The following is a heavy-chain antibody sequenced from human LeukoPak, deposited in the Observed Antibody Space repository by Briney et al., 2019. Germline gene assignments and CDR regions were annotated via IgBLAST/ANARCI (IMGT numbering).Heavy chain of an antibody. J-gene: IGHJ6*03. D-gene: IGHD4-11*01. CDR3: ARGRVSSSTRYSTYYYYFYMDV. Sequence: SETLSLTCTVSDDSITIHYWSWIRQPPGKGLEWIGYIDHNGITNYNPPLNSRVTISRDTSKNHFSLELSSATAADTAVYFCARGRVSSSTRYSTYYYYFYMDVWGKGTTVTVSS. V-gene: IGHV4-59*11. CDR2: IDHNGIT. CDR1: DDSITIHY.